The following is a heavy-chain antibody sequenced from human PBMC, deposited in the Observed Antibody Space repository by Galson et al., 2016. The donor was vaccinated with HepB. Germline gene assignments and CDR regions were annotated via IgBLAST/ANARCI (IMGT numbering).Heavy chain of an antibody. CDR3: ARGPGSYYRGREYYYGMDV. V-gene: IGHV3-30*04. J-gene: IGHJ6*02. D-gene: IGHD3-10*01. CDR2: ISFDGSDK. CDR1: AFSFRSYA. Sequence: SLRLSCAASAFSFRSYAMHWVRQAXGKGLXXVTVISFDGSDKYYADSVXGRFIISRDNSKNTVYLQMNSLRAEDTAVYYCARGPGSYYRGREYYYGMDVWGQGTTVTVSS.